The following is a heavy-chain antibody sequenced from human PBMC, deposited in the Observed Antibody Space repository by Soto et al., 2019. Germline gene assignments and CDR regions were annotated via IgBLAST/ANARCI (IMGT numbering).Heavy chain of an antibody. V-gene: IGHV1-24*01. D-gene: IGHD3-10*01. CDR1: GYTLTELS. CDR2: FDPEDGET. J-gene: IGHJ4*02. Sequence: ASVKVSCKVSGYTLTELSMHWVRQAPGKGLEWMGGFDPEDGETIYAQKFQGRVTMTEDTSTDTAYMELSSLRSEDTAVYYCATGPLWFGEFLSSVVYWGQGTLVTVSS. CDR3: ATGPLWFGEFLSSVVY.